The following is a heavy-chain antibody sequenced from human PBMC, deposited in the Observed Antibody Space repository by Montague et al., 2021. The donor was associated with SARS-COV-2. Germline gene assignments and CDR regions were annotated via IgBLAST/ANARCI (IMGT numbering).Heavy chain of an antibody. CDR3: ARDGFGELSSYYYYGMDV. V-gene: IGHV3-7*01. D-gene: IGHD3-10*01. J-gene: IGHJ6*02. CDR1: GFSFSSYW. Sequence: SARFSCGASGFSFSSYWMSWVRQAPGKGLEWVANIKQDGSEKYYVDSVKGRFTISRDNAKNSLYLQMNSLRAEDTAVYYCARDGFGELSSYYYYGMDVWGQGTTVTVSS. CDR2: IKQDGSEK.